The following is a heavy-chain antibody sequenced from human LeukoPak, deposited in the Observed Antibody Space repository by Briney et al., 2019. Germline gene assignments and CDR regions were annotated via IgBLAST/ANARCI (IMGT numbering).Heavy chain of an antibody. CDR2: IYYSGST. J-gene: IGHJ4*02. CDR3: ARFGTSSSRFFDQ. D-gene: IGHD6-6*01. V-gene: IGHV4-39*01. CDR1: GGSISSSSYY. Sequence: SETLSLTCTVSGGSISSSSYYWGWIRQPPGKGLEWIGSIYYSGSTYYNPSLKSRVTISVDTSKNQFSLKPSSVTAADTAVYYCARFGTSSSRFFDQWGQGTLVTASS.